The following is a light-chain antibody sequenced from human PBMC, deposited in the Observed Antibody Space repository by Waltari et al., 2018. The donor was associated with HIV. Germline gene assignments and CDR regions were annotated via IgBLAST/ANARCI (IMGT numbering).Light chain of an antibody. J-gene: IGLJ3*02. CDR2: SND. CDR1: STNIGSNI. Sequence: QSVLTQPPSVSGTPGQNVTISCSGSSTNIGSNIVNWYQQLPGAAPKLLIYSNDQLPSGVPYRFSGSKSGTSASLAISGLQSADEADYYCAAWDDSLNGMFGGGTKLTV. CDR3: AAWDDSLNGM. V-gene: IGLV1-44*01.